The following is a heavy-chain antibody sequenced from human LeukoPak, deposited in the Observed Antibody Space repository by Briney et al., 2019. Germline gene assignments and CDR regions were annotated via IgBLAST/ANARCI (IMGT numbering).Heavy chain of an antibody. D-gene: IGHD2-2*01. CDR1: GYTFTGYY. Sequence: GASVKVSCKASGYTFTGYYMHWVRQAPGQGLEWMGIINPRGGSTSYAQKFQGRVTMTRDTSTSTVYMELSSLRSEDTAVYYCASDPGCSSTSCPGGFDYWGQGTLVTVSS. V-gene: IGHV1-46*03. J-gene: IGHJ4*02. CDR2: INPRGGST. CDR3: ASDPGCSSTSCPGGFDY.